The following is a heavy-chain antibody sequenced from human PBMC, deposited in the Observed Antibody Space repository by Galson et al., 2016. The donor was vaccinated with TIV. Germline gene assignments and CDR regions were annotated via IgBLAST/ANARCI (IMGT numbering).Heavy chain of an antibody. CDR3: ARALVQGVVGQYYGMDV. CDR2: ISAYTGNT. D-gene: IGHD3-10*01. J-gene: IGHJ6*02. V-gene: IGHV1-18*01. Sequence: SVKVSCKASGYTFRSYGVSWVRQAPGQGLEWMGWISAYTGNTNFAQKFHGRVTMTTDSSTSTAYMELRTLRSDDTAVYFCARALVQGVVGQYYGMDVWGQGTTVTVSS. CDR1: GYTFRSYG.